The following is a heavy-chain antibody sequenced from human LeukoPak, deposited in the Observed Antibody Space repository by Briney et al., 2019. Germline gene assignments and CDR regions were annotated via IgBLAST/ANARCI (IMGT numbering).Heavy chain of an antibody. CDR3: ARESSGGYYFDVFDI. J-gene: IGHJ3*02. D-gene: IGHD3-22*01. V-gene: IGHV3-48*03. CDR2: ISSSGSTM. Sequence: GGSLRLSCAASGLTFSSYGIHWVRQAPGKGLEWVSYISSSGSTMYYADSVKGRFTISRDNAKNSLYLQMNSLRAEDTAFYYCARESSGGYYFDVFDIWGQGTMVTVSS. CDR1: GLTFSSYG.